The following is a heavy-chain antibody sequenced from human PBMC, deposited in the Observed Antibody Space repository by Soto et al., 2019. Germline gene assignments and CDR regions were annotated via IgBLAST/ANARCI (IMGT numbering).Heavy chain of an antibody. J-gene: IGHJ4*02. V-gene: IGHV1-69*13. CDR3: ARGYYYDSSGYYYFDY. Sequence: GASVKVSCKASGGTFSSYAISWVRQAPGQGLEWMGGIIPIFGTANYAQKFQDRVTITADESTSTAYMELSSLRSEDTAVYYCARGYYYDSSGYYYFDYWGQGTLVTVSS. CDR1: GGTFSSYA. D-gene: IGHD3-22*01. CDR2: IIPIFGTA.